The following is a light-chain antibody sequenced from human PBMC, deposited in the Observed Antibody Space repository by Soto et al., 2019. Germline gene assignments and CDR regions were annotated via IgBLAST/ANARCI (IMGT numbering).Light chain of an antibody. Sequence: DIQMTQSPSSLSASVGDRVTITCRASQGISNHLAWFQQKPGKAPKSLIYDTSSLQSGAPSKFSGSGSGIDFTLTISNLQPEDFATYYCQQYNSYPFTFGPGTKVDIK. CDR3: QQYNSYPFT. CDR2: DTS. J-gene: IGKJ3*01. V-gene: IGKV1-16*02. CDR1: QGISNH.